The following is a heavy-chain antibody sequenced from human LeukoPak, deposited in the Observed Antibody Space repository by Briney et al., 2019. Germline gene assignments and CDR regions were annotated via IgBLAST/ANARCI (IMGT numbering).Heavy chain of an antibody. CDR3: VRDRAEGRAWVEFDP. CDR1: GFTVSAYA. V-gene: IGHV3-66*02. Sequence: GGSLRLSCAASGFTVSAYAMSWVRQAPGKGPEWVSLIYSDGATRYADSVQGRFTIPRDNSKNTLYLQMNNLRVEDTAVYYCVRDRAEGRAWVEFDPWGQGILVTVSS. J-gene: IGHJ5*02. CDR2: IYSDGAT.